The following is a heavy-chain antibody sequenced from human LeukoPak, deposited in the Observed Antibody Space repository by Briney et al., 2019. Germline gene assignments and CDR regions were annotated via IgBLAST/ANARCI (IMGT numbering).Heavy chain of an antibody. V-gene: IGHV3-64*01. Sequence: GGSLRLSCVASGFTFSDYTMHWVRQAPGKGLEYVSAISSYGDNTYYANSVKGRFTISRDNSKNTLYLQMGSLRADDMAVYYCARAANSYGGNSDYWGQGTLVTVSS. CDR3: ARAANSYGGNSDY. CDR2: ISSYGDNT. D-gene: IGHD4-23*01. J-gene: IGHJ4*02. CDR1: GFTFSDYT.